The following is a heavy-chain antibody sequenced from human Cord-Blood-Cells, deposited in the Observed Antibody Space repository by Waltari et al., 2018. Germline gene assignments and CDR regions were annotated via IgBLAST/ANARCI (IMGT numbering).Heavy chain of an antibody. J-gene: IGHJ4*02. CDR3: ARSPDRGVPAAIYFDY. D-gene: IGHD2-2*01. CDR1: GGTFSSYA. V-gene: IGHV1-69*01. Sequence: QVQLVQSGAEVKKPGSSVKVSCKASGGTFSSYAISWVRQAPGQGLEWMGGIIPIYGTANYAQKFQGRVTITADESTSTAYMELSSLRSEDTAVYYCARSPDRGVPAAIYFDYWGQGTLVTVSS. CDR2: IIPIYGTA.